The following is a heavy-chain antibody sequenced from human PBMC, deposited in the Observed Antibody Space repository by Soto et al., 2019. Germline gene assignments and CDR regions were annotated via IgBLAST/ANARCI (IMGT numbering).Heavy chain of an antibody. J-gene: IGHJ4*02. CDR3: ARGFKLAY. Sequence: PSETLSLTCAVYGGSFSGYYLSWIRQPPGKGLEWIGEINHSGSTNYNPSLKSRVTISVDTSKSQFSLKLNSVTAADTAVYYCARGFKLAYWGQGTLVTVSS. CDR2: INHSGST. D-gene: IGHD6-6*01. CDR1: GGSFSGYY. V-gene: IGHV4-34*01.